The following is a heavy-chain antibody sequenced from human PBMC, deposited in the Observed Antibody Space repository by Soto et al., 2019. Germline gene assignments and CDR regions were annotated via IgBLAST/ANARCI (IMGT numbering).Heavy chain of an antibody. Sequence: SVKVSCKASGGTFSSYAISWVRQAPGQGLEWMGGIIPIFGTANYAQKFQGRVTITADESTSTAYMELSSLRSEDTAMYYCAREKRWPQYFDYWGQGTLVTVSS. J-gene: IGHJ4*02. V-gene: IGHV1-69*13. CDR1: GGTFSSYA. CDR2: IIPIFGTA. CDR3: AREKRWPQYFDY.